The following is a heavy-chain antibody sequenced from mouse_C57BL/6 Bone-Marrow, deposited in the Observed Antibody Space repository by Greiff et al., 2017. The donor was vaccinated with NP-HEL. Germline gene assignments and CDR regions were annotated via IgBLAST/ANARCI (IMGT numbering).Heavy chain of an antibody. Sequence: VQLQQPGAELVKPGALVKLSCKASGYTFTSYWMQWVKQRPGQGLEWIGEIDPSDSYTNYNQKFKGKATLTVDTSSSTAYMQLSSLTSEDSAVYYCASYGSSFYAMDYWGQGTSVTVSS. CDR3: ASYGSSFYAMDY. J-gene: IGHJ4*01. D-gene: IGHD1-1*01. CDR1: GYTFTSYW. V-gene: IGHV1-50*01. CDR2: IDPSDSYT.